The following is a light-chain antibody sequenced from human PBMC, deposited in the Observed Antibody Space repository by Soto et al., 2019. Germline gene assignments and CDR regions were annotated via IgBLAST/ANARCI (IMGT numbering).Light chain of an antibody. CDR2: GAS. V-gene: IGKV3-20*01. CDR1: QSVNSNY. CDR3: QQYGRT. J-gene: IGKJ2*01. Sequence: DIVLTQSPGTLSLSPGDRATLSCRSSQSVNSNYLAWYQQKPGQAPRLLIFGASTRDTGIPDRFRGSGSGTDFTLTINRLEHEDFAVYYCQQYGRTFGQGTKLEIK.